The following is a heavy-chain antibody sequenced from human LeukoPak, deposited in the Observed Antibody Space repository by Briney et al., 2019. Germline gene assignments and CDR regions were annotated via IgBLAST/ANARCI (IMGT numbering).Heavy chain of an antibody. CDR3: ARGGGYCSSTSCCPTNWFDP. V-gene: IGHV3-30*02. Sequence: GGSLRPSCAASGFTFSSYGMHWVRQAPGKGLEWVAFIRYDGSNKYYADSVKGRFTISRDNAKNSLYLQMNSLRAEDTAVYYCARGGGYCSSTSCCPTNWFDPWGQGTLVTVSS. J-gene: IGHJ5*02. CDR1: GFTFSSYG. D-gene: IGHD2-2*01. CDR2: IRYDGSNK.